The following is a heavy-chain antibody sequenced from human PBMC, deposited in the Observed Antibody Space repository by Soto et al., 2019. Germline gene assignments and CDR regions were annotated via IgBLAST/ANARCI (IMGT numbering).Heavy chain of an antibody. CDR3: GREGADDIAVASNARGAFDI. J-gene: IGHJ3*02. CDR1: GFTFSSYW. V-gene: IGHV3-74*01. Sequence: GGSLRLSCAASGFTFSSYWMHWVRQAPGKGLVWVSRINSDGSSTSYADSVKGRFIISRDNAQNTLYMQMNSLRAEDKAVYYCGREGADDIAVASNARGAFDIWGQGTMVTVSS. CDR2: INSDGSST. D-gene: IGHD6-19*01.